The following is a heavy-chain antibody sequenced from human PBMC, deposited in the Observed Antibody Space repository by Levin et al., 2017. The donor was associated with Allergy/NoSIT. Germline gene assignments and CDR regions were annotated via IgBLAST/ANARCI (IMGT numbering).Heavy chain of an antibody. Sequence: HAGGSLRLSCVASGFPFTGYWMHWVRQAPGKGLVWVSNINSDGSTTDYADSVKGRFTISRDNAKNTLFLQMHSLRVEDTAVYYCAREPLVAYGPLDHWGQGALVTVSS. CDR1: GFPFTGYW. CDR2: INSDGSTT. V-gene: IGHV3-74*01. CDR3: AREPLVAYGPLDH. D-gene: IGHD5-12*01. J-gene: IGHJ4*02.